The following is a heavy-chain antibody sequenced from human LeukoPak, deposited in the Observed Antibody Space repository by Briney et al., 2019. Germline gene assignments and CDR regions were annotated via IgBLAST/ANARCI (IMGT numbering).Heavy chain of an antibody. J-gene: IGHJ3*02. Sequence: GGSLRLSCAVSGFTFSSYEMNWVRQAPGKGLEWVSAISGSGGSTYYADSVKGRFTISRDNSKNTLYLQMNSLRAEDTAVYYCAKDRARYCSSTSCKWDAFDIWGQGTMVTVSS. V-gene: IGHV3-23*01. CDR3: AKDRARYCSSTSCKWDAFDI. CDR2: ISGSGGST. D-gene: IGHD2-2*01. CDR1: GFTFSSYE.